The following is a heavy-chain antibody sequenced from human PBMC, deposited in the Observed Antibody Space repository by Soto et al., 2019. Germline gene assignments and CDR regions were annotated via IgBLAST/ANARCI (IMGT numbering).Heavy chain of an antibody. V-gene: IGHV2-5*02. CDR2: IYWDDDK. CDR3: VHRRPWSSDWNSGWFDP. D-gene: IGHD1-1*01. J-gene: IGHJ5*02. Sequence: QITLKESGPPLMKPTQTLTLTCTFSGFSLSTSGVGVGWIRQPPGEALQWLAVIYWDDDKRYSPSLRSRLTITKETPKNPVVLTLTNMEPVDTATYYCVHRRPWSSDWNSGWFDPWGQGALVTVSS. CDR1: GFSLSTSGVG.